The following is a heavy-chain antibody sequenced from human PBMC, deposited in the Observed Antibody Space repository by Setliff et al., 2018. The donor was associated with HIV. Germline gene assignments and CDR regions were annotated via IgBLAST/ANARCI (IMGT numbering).Heavy chain of an antibody. Sequence: PSETLSLTCTVSGGSISSHYWSWIRQPPGKGLEWIAYIYYSGSTSYNPSLKSRVTVSIDTSKNQFSLKLNSVTAADTAVYYCARGPIYNFWNGYYWFDPWGQGTLVTVSS. CDR2: IYYSGST. D-gene: IGHD3-3*01. CDR1: GGSISSHY. J-gene: IGHJ5*02. V-gene: IGHV4-59*11. CDR3: ARGPIYNFWNGYYWFDP.